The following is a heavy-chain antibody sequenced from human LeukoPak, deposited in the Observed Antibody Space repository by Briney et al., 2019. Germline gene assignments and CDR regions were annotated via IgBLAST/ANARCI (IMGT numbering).Heavy chain of an antibody. Sequence: SKTLSLTCTVSGGSISSYYWSWIRQPPGKGLEWIGYIYYSGSTNYNPSLKSRVTISVDTSKNQFSLKLSSVTAADTAVYYCARGGAAAGIGYYYYYYYMDVWGKGTTVTVSS. CDR3: ARGGAAAGIGYYYYYYYMDV. D-gene: IGHD6-13*01. CDR2: IYYSGST. V-gene: IGHV4-59*01. CDR1: GGSISSYY. J-gene: IGHJ6*03.